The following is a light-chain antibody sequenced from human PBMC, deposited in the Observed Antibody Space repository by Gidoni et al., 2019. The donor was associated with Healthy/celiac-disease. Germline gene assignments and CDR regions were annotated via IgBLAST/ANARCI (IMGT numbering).Light chain of an antibody. CDR2: GAS. J-gene: IGKJ1*01. CDR1: QSVSSN. V-gene: IGKV3-15*01. CDR3: KQYNNWPPWT. Sequence: IVMTQSPATLSVSPGERATLSCRASQSVSSNLAWYQQKPGQAPRLLISGASTRATGIPARFSGSGSGTEFTLTISSLQSEDFAVYYCKQYNNWPPWTFGQGTKVEIK.